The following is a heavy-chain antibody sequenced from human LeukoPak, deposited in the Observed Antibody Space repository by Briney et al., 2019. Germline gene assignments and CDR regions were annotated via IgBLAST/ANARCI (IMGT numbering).Heavy chain of an antibody. Sequence: GRSLRLSCAASGFTFDNYAMHWVRQAPGKGLEWVSGISWNSGSIGYADSVKGRFTISRDNAKNSLYLQMNSLRAEDTALYYCAKGSIAVAGTVDYWGQGTLVTVSS. V-gene: IGHV3-9*01. J-gene: IGHJ4*02. CDR1: GFTFDNYA. CDR2: ISWNSGSI. D-gene: IGHD6-19*01. CDR3: AKGSIAVAGTVDY.